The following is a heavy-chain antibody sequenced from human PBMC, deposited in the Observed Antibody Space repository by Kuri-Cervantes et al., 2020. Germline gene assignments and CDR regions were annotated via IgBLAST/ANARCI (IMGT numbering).Heavy chain of an antibody. CDR1: GGSFSGYY. J-gene: IGHJ4*02. Sequence: ESLKISCAVYGGSFSGYYWSWIRQPPGKGLEWIGEINHSGSTNYNPSLKSRVTISVDTSKNQFSLKLSSVTAADTAMYYCAKADANGDFDYWGQGTLVTVSS. CDR3: AKADANGDFDY. V-gene: IGHV4-34*01. D-gene: IGHD4-17*01. CDR2: INHSGST.